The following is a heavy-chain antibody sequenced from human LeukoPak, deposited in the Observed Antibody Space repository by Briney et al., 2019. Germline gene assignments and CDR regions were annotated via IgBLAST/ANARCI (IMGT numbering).Heavy chain of an antibody. Sequence: GGSLRLSCAASGFTFSNFAMTWVRQAPGKGLEWVSAISGGDSNTYYADSVKGRFTISRDNSQNTLYLQLNSLRANDTAVYYCARDGDGMDVWGQGTTVTVSS. CDR1: GFTFSNFA. D-gene: IGHD3-3*01. CDR2: ISGGDSNT. CDR3: ARDGDGMDV. V-gene: IGHV3-23*01. J-gene: IGHJ6*02.